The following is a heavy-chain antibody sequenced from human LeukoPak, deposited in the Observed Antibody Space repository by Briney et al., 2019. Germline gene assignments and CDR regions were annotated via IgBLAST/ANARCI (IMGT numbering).Heavy chain of an antibody. CDR2: IYYSGST. Sequence: SETLSLTCTVSGGSISSYYWGWIRQPPGKGLEWIGSIYYSGSTYYNPSLKSRVTISVYTSKNQFSLKLSSVTAADTAVYYCARILRYYDSSGYGYYFDYWGQGTPVTVSS. J-gene: IGHJ4*02. V-gene: IGHV4-39*01. CDR1: GGSISSYY. CDR3: ARILRYYDSSGYGYYFDY. D-gene: IGHD3-22*01.